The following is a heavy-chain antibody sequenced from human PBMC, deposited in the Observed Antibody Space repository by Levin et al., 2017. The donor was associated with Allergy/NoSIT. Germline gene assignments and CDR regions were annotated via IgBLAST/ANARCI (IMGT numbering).Heavy chain of an antibody. V-gene: IGHV3-49*03. CDR3: TRDHFRPGDYFDY. Sequence: GESLKISCTTSGFTFGDYAVSWFRQAPGKGLEWVGFIRSKAYGGTAEYAASVKGRFTISRDDSKSIAYLQMNSLKTEDTAMYYCTRDHFRPGDYFDYWGQGTLVTVSS. D-gene: IGHD3-3*02. CDR1: GFTFGDYA. J-gene: IGHJ4*02. CDR2: IRSKAYGGTA.